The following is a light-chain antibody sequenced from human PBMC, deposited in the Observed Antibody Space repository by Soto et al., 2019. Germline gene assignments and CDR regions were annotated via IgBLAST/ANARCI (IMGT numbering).Light chain of an antibody. J-gene: IGLJ1*01. CDR1: SSDVGGYDY. V-gene: IGLV2-14*01. CDR2: AVT. Sequence: QSVLTQPASVSGSPGQSITISCTGTSSDVGGYDYVSWYQQHPGKAPKLMIFAVTNRPSGVSNRFSGSKSGNTASLTISGLRAEDEADYYCSSFRSTSPLPYVFGTGTKLTVL. CDR3: SSFRSTSPLPYV.